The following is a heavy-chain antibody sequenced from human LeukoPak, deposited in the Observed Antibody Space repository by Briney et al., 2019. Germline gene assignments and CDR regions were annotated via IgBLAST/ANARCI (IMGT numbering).Heavy chain of an antibody. Sequence: ASVKVSCKASGYTFTGYYMHWVRHAPGQGLEWMGWINPNSGGTNYAQKFQGRVTMTTDTSISTAYMELSRLRSGDTAVYYCAVYYDLWSGYSNWFDPWGQGTLVTVSS. CDR3: AVYYDLWSGYSNWFDP. CDR2: INPNSGGT. CDR1: GYTFTGYY. J-gene: IGHJ5*02. V-gene: IGHV1-2*02. D-gene: IGHD3-3*01.